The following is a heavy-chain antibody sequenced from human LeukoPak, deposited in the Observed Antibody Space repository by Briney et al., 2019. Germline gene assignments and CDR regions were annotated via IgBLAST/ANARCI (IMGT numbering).Heavy chain of an antibody. V-gene: IGHV4-39*07. Sequence: SETLSLTCTVSGGSISSSSYYWGWIRQPPGKGLEWIGSIYHSGSTYYNPSLKSRVTISVDTSKNQFSLKLSSVTAADTAVYYCARVRAMGPFDIWGQGTMVTVSS. CDR1: GGSISSSSYY. D-gene: IGHD5-18*01. CDR2: IYHSGST. J-gene: IGHJ3*02. CDR3: ARVRAMGPFDI.